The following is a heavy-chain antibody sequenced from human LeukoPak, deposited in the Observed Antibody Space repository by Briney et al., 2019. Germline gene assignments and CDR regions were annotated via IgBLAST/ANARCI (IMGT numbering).Heavy chain of an antibody. J-gene: IGHJ4*02. V-gene: IGHV3-74*01. CDR1: GFTFSSYW. CDR2: INSDGSST. D-gene: IGHD6-13*01. CDR3: ARGGSSWYYFDY. Sequence: GGSLRLSCAASGFTFSSYWMHWVRQAPGKGQEWVSRINSDGSSTSYAGSVKGRFTISRDNAKSTLYLQMNSLRAKDTAVYYCARGGSSWYYFDYWGQGTLVTVSS.